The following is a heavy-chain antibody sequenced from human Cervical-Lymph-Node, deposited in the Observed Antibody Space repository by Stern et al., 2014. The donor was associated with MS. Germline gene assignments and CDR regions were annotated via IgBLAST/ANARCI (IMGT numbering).Heavy chain of an antibody. CDR2: ISYDGSNK. J-gene: IGHJ4*02. Sequence: VQLVESGGGVVQPGRSLRLSCAASGFTFSSYGMHWVRQAPGKGLEWVAVISYDGSNKYYADSVKGRFTISRDNSKNTLYLQMNSLRAEDTAVYYCAKDGGIVHGFDYWGQGTLVTVSS. CDR1: GFTFSSYG. V-gene: IGHV3-30*18. CDR3: AKDGGIVHGFDY. D-gene: IGHD3-16*01.